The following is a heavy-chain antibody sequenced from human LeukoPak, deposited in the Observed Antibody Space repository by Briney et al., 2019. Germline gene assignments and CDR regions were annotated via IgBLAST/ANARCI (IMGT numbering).Heavy chain of an antibody. Sequence: PGGSLRLSCAASGFTFSSYSMNWVRQAPGKGLEWVSSISSSSSYIYYADSVKGRFTISRDNSNNTLYLQMNSLRAEDTAVYYCAAYGSGAPGGQGTLVTVSS. CDR2: ISSSSSYI. J-gene: IGHJ4*02. V-gene: IGHV3-21*04. CDR3: AAYGSGAP. D-gene: IGHD6-19*01. CDR1: GFTFSSYS.